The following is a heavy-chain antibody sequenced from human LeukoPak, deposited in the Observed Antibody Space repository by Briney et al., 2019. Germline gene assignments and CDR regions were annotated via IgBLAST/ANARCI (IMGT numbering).Heavy chain of an antibody. CDR3: ATEGYCSGGSCYYWFDP. CDR2: VDPEDGET. D-gene: IGHD2-15*01. CDR1: GYTFTDYY. Sequence: ASVKVSCKVSGYTFTDYYMHWVQQAPGKGLEWMGLVDPEDGETIYAEKFQGRVTITADTSTDTAYMELSSLRSEDTAVYYCATEGYCSGGSCYYWFDPWGQGTLATVSS. V-gene: IGHV1-69-2*01. J-gene: IGHJ5*02.